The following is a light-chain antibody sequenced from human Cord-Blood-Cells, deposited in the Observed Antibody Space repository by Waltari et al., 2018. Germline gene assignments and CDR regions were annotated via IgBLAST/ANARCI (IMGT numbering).Light chain of an antibody. CDR3: SSYTSSSNVV. J-gene: IGLJ2*01. V-gene: IGLV2-14*01. CDR1: SSDVGGYNY. Sequence: QSALTQPASVSGSPGPSITISCTGTSSDVGGYNYVSWYQQHPGTAPKLMIYDVSNRPSGVSNRFSGSKSGNTASLTISGLQAEDEADYYCSSYTSSSNVVFGGGTKLTVL. CDR2: DVS.